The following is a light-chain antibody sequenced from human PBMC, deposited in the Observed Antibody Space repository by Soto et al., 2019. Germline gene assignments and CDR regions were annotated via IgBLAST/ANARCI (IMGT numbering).Light chain of an antibody. CDR2: AAS. CDR1: QGIRNF. V-gene: IGKV1-27*01. Sequence: DIQMTQSPTSLSASVGDRVTITCRASQGIRNFVAWYQQKPGKPPKLLIYAASTLQSGVPSRFSGSGSGTDFTLTINSLQAEDVATYSCQKYSSVPVFGPGTKVEIK. CDR3: QKYSSVPV. J-gene: IGKJ3*01.